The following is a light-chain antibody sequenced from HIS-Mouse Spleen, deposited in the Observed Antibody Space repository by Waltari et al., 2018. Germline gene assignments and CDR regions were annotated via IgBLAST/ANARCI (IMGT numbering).Light chain of an antibody. CDR2: EGS. CDR3: CSYAGSSTYYV. V-gene: IGLV2-23*01. J-gene: IGLJ1*01. CDR1: SSDVGSYHL. Sequence: QSALTQPASVSGSPGQSITISCTGPSSDVGSYHLVSWYQQHPGKAPKLRIYEGSKRPSGVSNRFSGSKSGNTASLTISGLQAEDEADYYCCSYAGSSTYYVFGTGTKVTVL.